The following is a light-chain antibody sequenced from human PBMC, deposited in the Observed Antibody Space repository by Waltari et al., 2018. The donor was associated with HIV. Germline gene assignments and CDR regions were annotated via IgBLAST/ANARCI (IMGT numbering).Light chain of an antibody. CDR3: QLWDSNTDHPV. CDR2: YDS. CDR1: NIGSKS. V-gene: IGLV3-21*04. J-gene: IGLJ2*01. Sequence: SYVLTQPPSVSVAPGKTARVSWGGNNIGSKSVHWYQQKPGQAPVVGIYYDSDRPSGIPERFSGSNSGDTATLTIRRVEAGDEADYYCQLWDSNTDHPVFGGGTKLTVL.